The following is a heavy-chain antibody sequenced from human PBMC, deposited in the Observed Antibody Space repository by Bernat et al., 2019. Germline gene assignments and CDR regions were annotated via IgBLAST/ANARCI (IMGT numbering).Heavy chain of an antibody. Sequence: EVQLVESGGGLVQPGGSLRLSCAASGFTFSSYWMSWVRQAPGKGLAWVANIKQDGSEKYYVDSVKGRFTISRDNAKNSLYLQMNSLRAEDTAVYYGASAPEWLYYYGMDVWGQGTTVTVSS. CDR3: ASAPEWLYYYGMDV. J-gene: IGHJ6*02. CDR2: IKQDGSEK. V-gene: IGHV3-7*03. D-gene: IGHD3-3*01. CDR1: GFTFSSYW.